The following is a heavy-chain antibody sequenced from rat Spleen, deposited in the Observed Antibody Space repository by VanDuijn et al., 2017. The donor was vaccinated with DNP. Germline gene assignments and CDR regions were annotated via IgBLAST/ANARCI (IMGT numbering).Heavy chain of an antibody. J-gene: IGHJ3*01. V-gene: IGHV5-25*01. CDR2: ISPSGGST. D-gene: IGHD1-3*01. Sequence: EVQLVESGGGLVQPGRSLKLSCAASGFTFSNYDMAWVRQAPTKGLEWVASISPSGGSTYYRDSVKGRFTLSRDNAESTLYLQMDSLRSEDTATYYCAAHYGGYGYWGQGTLVTVSS. CDR3: AAHYGGYGY. CDR1: GFTFSNYD.